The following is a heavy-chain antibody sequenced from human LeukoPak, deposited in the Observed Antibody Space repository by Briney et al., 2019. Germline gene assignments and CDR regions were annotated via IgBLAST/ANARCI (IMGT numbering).Heavy chain of an antibody. D-gene: IGHD3-22*01. CDR2: IYTSGST. CDR3: AREAPYYYDSSGYFDY. V-gene: IGHV4-4*07. Sequence: SETLSLTCTVSGGSISSYYWSWIRQPAEKGLEWIGRIYTSGSTNYNPSLKSRVTMSVDTSKNQFSLKLSSVTAADTAVYYCAREAPYYYDSSGYFDYWGQGTLVTVSS. CDR1: GGSISSYY. J-gene: IGHJ4*02.